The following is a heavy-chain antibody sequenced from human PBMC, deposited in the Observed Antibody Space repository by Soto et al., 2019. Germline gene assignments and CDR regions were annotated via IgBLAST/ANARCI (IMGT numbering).Heavy chain of an antibody. D-gene: IGHD3-3*01. V-gene: IGHV4-59*08. Sequence: SEILSVTWSVSGGSISSYYWSWIRQPPGKGLEWIGSIYYSGSTNYNPSLKSRVTISVDTSKNQFSLKLSSVTAADTAVYYCARQHDFWSGYYDFDYWGQGTLVTVS. CDR2: IYYSGST. J-gene: IGHJ4*02. CDR1: GGSISSYY. CDR3: ARQHDFWSGYYDFDY.